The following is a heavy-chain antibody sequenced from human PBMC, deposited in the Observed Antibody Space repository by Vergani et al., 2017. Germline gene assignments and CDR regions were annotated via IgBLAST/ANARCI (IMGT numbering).Heavy chain of an antibody. V-gene: IGHV1-24*01. D-gene: IGHD5-24*01. CDR2: FDPEDGET. CDR3: ATAGRDGYKYFDY. J-gene: IGHJ4*02. Sequence: QVQLVQSGAEVKKPGASVKVSCKASGYTFTGYYMHWVRQAPGQGLEWMGGFDPEDGETIYAQKFQGRVTMTEDTSTDTAYMELSSLRSEDTAVYYCATAGRDGYKYFDYWGQGTLVTVSS. CDR1: GYTFTGYY.